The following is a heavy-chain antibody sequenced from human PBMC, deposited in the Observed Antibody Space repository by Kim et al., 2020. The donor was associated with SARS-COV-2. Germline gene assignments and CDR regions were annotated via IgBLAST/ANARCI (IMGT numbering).Heavy chain of an antibody. Sequence: SETLSLTCTVSGGSISSSSYYWGWIRQPPGKGLEWIGSIYYSGSTYYNPSLKSRVTISVDTSKNQFSLKLSSVTAADTAVYYCARHGGSHCSGGSCYVDPTLYNWFDPWGQGTLVTVSS. V-gene: IGHV4-39*01. CDR1: GGSISSSSYY. CDR2: IYYSGST. D-gene: IGHD2-15*01. CDR3: ARHGGSHCSGGSCYVDPTLYNWFDP. J-gene: IGHJ5*02.